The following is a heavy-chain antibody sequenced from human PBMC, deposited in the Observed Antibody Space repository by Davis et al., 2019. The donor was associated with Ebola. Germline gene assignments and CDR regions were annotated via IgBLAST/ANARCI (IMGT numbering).Heavy chain of an antibody. D-gene: IGHD3-22*01. V-gene: IGHV1-46*01. Sequence: ASVKVSCKASGYTFTDYFIHWLRQAPGQGLEWMGLLNPSDGTTKYAQNSQGRFAMTRDTSTGTVYMELSSLRSEDTAVYYCARGVRRGGYYSNWFDPWGQGTLVTVSS. J-gene: IGHJ5*02. CDR2: LNPSDGTT. CDR1: GYTFTDYF. CDR3: ARGVRRGGYYSNWFDP.